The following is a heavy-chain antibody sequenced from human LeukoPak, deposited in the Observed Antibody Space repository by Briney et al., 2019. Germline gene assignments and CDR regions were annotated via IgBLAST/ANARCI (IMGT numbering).Heavy chain of an antibody. D-gene: IGHD1-26*01. V-gene: IGHV1-2*02. CDR1: GYTFTGYY. CDR2: LNPKRGGT. Sequence: ASVKVSCKASGYTFTGYYMHWVRQAPGQGLEWMGWLNPKRGGTNYAQKFQGRVTMTRDTSITTAYMELSRLTSDDTAVYYCARDNGMGYYGGSGYFDYWGQGTLVTVSS. CDR3: ARDNGMGYYGGSGYFDY. J-gene: IGHJ4*02.